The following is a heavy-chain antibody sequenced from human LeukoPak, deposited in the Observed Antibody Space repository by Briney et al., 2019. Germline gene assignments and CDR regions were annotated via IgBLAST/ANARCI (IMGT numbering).Heavy chain of an antibody. CDR3: AKGEDGLTKFGKDG. CDR2: IKSDGSST. J-gene: IGHJ6*04. D-gene: IGHD3-10*02. Sequence: GGSLRLSCAASGFTFSSYWMHWVRQAPGKGLVWVSNIKSDGSSTNYADAVKGRFTISRDNAKNTLYLQMNSLRGEDTAVYYRAKGEDGLTKFGKDGWGKGTTVNISS. V-gene: IGHV3-74*01. CDR1: GFTFSSYW.